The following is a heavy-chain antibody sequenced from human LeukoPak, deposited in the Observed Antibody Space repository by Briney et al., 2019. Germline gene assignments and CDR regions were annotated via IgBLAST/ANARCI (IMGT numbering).Heavy chain of an antibody. J-gene: IGHJ6*02. Sequence: PGRSLRLSCAASGFTSSSYAMHWVRQAPGKGLEWVAVISYDGSNKYYADPVKGRFTISRDNSKNTLYLQMNSLRAEDTAVYYCAREGLAIGPITMVRGVMDVWGQGTTVTVSS. D-gene: IGHD3-10*01. CDR1: GFTSSSYA. V-gene: IGHV3-30-3*01. CDR2: ISYDGSNK. CDR3: AREGLAIGPITMVRGVMDV.